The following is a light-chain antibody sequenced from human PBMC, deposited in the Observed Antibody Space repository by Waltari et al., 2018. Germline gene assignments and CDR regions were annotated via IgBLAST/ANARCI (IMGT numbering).Light chain of an antibody. Sequence: WSPNHPGRAPRLIIIKVSERPSGVPHRFSGSKSGNTAALTISSLRSEDESLYFCSSFTTGSTGLFGGGTKLTVL. CDR2: KVS. CDR3: SSFTTGSTGL. J-gene: IGLJ2*01. V-gene: IGLV2-14*01.